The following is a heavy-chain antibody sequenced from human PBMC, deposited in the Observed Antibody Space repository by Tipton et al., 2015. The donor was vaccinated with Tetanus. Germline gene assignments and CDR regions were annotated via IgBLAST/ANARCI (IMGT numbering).Heavy chain of an antibody. CDR2: MYHSGQA. CDR3: ARYSIVATSNNWFAP. CDR1: GGSISSTDYY. V-gene: IGHV4-30-4*01. J-gene: IGHJ5*02. Sequence: TLSLTCSVSGGSISSTDYYWSWIRQPPGKGLEWIGYMYHSGQAYYNSSLKSRVVILVDTSKNQFSLKLSSVTAADTAVYYCARYSIVATSNNWFAPWGQGTLVTVSS. D-gene: IGHD5-12*01.